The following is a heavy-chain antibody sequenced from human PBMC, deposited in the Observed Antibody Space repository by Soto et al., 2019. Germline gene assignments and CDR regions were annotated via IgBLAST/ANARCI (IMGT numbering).Heavy chain of an antibody. J-gene: IGHJ1*01. V-gene: IGHV1-69*13. D-gene: IGHD3-22*01. CDR1: GGTFSSYA. Sequence: SVKVSCKASGGTFSSYAISWVRQAPGQGLEWMGGIIPIFGTANYAQKFQGRVTITADESTSTAYMELSSLRSEDTAVYYCASSYYYDSSGYPEYFQHWGQGTLVTVSS. CDR2: IIPIFGTA. CDR3: ASSYYYDSSGYPEYFQH.